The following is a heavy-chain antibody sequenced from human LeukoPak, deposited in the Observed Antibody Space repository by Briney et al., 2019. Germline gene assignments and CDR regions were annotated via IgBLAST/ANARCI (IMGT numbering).Heavy chain of an antibody. CDR3: GRVGGWFGELSPIDY. CDR1: GFTFSSYG. J-gene: IGHJ4*02. V-gene: IGHV3-30*03. CDR2: ISYDGGNK. Sequence: PGRSLRLSCAASGFTFSSYGLHWVRQAPGKGLEWVASISYDGGNKYSADSVKGRFTISRDISKNTLYLQMNSLRAEDTAVYYCGRVGGWFGELSPIDYWGQGTLVTVSS. D-gene: IGHD3-10*01.